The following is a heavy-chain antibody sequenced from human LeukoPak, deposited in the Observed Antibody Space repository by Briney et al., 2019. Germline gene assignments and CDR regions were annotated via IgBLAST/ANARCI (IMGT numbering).Heavy chain of an antibody. CDR2: IYHSGST. Sequence: SETLSLTCAVSGAPISSNNWWWSWVRQPPGKGLEWIGEIYHSGSTNYNPSLKSRVTMSVDKSKNQFSLKLSSVTAADTAVYYCARGRDHPDYWGQGTLVTVSS. V-gene: IGHV4-4*02. D-gene: IGHD2-21*02. J-gene: IGHJ4*02. CDR1: GAPISSNNW. CDR3: ARGRDHPDY.